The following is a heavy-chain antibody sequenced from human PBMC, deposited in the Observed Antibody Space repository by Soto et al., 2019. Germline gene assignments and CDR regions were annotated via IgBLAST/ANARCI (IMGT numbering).Heavy chain of an antibody. Sequence: ASVKVSCKVSGYTLTELSMHLVRQAPGKGLEWMGGFDPEDGETIYAQKFQGRVTMTEDTSTDTAYMELSSLRSEDTAVYYCATSPPPRYYYGSGSSGWFDPWGQGTLVTVSS. D-gene: IGHD3-10*01. CDR3: ATSPPPRYYYGSGSSGWFDP. J-gene: IGHJ5*02. V-gene: IGHV1-24*01. CDR2: FDPEDGET. CDR1: GYTLTELS.